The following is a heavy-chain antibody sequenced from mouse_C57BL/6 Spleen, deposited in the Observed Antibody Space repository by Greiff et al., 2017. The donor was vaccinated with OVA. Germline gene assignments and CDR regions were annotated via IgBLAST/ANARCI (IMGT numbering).Heavy chain of an antibody. CDR3: TRGPFGY. CDR1: GYTFTEYE. Sequence: QVQLQQSGAELVRPGASVTLSCKASGYTFTEYEMHWVKQTPVHGLEWIGAIDPETGGTAYNQKFKGKAILTADKSSSTAYMELRSLTSEDSAVYYCTRGPFGYWGQGTTLTVSS. J-gene: IGHJ2*01. CDR2: IDPETGGT. V-gene: IGHV1-15*01.